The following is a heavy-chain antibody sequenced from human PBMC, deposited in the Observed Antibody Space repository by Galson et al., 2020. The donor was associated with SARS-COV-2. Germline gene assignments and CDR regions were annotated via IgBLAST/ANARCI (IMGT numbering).Heavy chain of an antibody. CDR2: ISVDSTST. J-gene: IGHJ4*02. CDR3: AKDFGSMKFYQGSGSYFEEGY. CDR1: GFTFDSYN. V-gene: IGHV3-48*02. Sequence: QAGGSLRLSCAASGFTFDSYNMNWVRQAPGKGLEWVAFISVDSTSTDYADSVKGRFTISRDNAKNSLFLQMDFLRDDDTAIYYCAKDFGSMKFYQGSGSYFEEGYWGQGTPVTVSS. D-gene: IGHD3-10*01.